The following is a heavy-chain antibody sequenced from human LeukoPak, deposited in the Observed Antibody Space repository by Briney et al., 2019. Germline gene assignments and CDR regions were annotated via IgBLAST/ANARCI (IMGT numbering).Heavy chain of an antibody. CDR2: IYHSGST. CDR1: GGSISSYY. J-gene: IGHJ3*02. V-gene: IGHV4-59*12. D-gene: IGHD3-9*01. Sequence: SETLSLTCTVSGGSISSYYWSWIRQPPGKGLEWIGYIYHSGSTYYNPSLKSRVTISVDRSKNQFSLKLSSVTAADTAVYYCARDMSLTVPIWGQGTMVTVSS. CDR3: ARDMSLTVPI.